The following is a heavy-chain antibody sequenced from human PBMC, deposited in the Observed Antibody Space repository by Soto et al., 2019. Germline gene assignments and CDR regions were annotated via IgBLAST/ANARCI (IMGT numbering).Heavy chain of an antibody. CDR3: AREYGYSSGWDHDAFDI. CDR1: GFTFSSYI. Sequence: GGSLRLSCAASGFTFSSYIMNWVRQAPGKGLEWVSSISSSSSYIYYADSVKGRFTISRDNAKNSLYLQMNSLRAEDTAVYYCAREYGYSSGWDHDAFDIWGQGTMVTVSS. CDR2: ISSSSSYI. D-gene: IGHD6-19*01. J-gene: IGHJ3*02. V-gene: IGHV3-21*01.